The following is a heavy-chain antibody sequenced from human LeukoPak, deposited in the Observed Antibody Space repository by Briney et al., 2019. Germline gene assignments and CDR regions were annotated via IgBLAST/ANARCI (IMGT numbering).Heavy chain of an antibody. Sequence: ASVKVSCKASGYPFISYVVHWVRQAPGQRLECMGWINPDNGNAEYSQKFQGRITIPRDPSATTAYMELSSLRSEDTAVYYCAKDRGGTGDFDYWGQGTLVTVSS. CDR1: GYPFISYV. CDR3: AKDRGGTGDFDY. D-gene: IGHD3-10*01. CDR2: INPDNGNA. J-gene: IGHJ4*02. V-gene: IGHV1-3*01.